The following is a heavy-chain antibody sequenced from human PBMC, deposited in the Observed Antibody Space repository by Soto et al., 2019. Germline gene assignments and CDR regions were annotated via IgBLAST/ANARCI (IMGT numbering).Heavy chain of an antibody. CDR3: ATDVDGASEDAFDI. Sequence: GGSLRLSCAASGFTFSNAWMSWVRQAPGKGLEWVGRIKSKTDGGTTDYAAPVKGRFTISRDDSKNTLYLQMNSLKTDDTAVYYCATDVDGASEDAFDIWGQGTMVTVSS. J-gene: IGHJ3*02. CDR1: GFTFSNAW. V-gene: IGHV3-15*01. CDR2: IKSKTDGGTT. D-gene: IGHD3-10*01.